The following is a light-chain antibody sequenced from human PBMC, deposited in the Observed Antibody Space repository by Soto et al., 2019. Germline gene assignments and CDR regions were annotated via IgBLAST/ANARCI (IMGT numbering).Light chain of an antibody. Sequence: VLTQSPATLSLSPGKRATLSCRASQSVSSYLAWYQQKPGQAPRLLIYDASNRATGIPARFSGSGSGTDFTLTISSLEPEDFAVYYCQQRSNWPRTFGQGTKVDIK. CDR2: DAS. CDR3: QQRSNWPRT. V-gene: IGKV3-11*01. CDR1: QSVSSY. J-gene: IGKJ1*01.